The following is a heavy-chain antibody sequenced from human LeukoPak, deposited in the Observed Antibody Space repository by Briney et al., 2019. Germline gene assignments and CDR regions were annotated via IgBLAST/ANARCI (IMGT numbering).Heavy chain of an antibody. J-gene: IGHJ3*02. CDR3: ARDRSVLVVPAAIPRSAFDI. D-gene: IGHD2-2*02. Sequence: ASVKVSCKASGYTFTSYGISWVRQAPGQGLEWMGWISAYNGNTNYAQKLQGRVTMTTDTSTSTAYMELRSLRSDDTAVYYCARDRSVLVVPAAIPRSAFDIWGQGTMVTVSS. CDR1: GYTFTSYG. V-gene: IGHV1-18*01. CDR2: ISAYNGNT.